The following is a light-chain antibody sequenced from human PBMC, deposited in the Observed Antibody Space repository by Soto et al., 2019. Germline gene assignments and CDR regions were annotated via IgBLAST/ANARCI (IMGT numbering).Light chain of an antibody. V-gene: IGLV2-8*01. J-gene: IGLJ3*02. CDR2: DVN. CDR1: SSDIGGYNG. CDR3: SSYAGNRGV. Sequence: QSALTQPPSASGSLGQSVTISCTGTSSDIGGYNGVSWYQQHPGKAPKLLIYDVNKRPSGVPDRFSASKSGNTASLTVSGLQAEDEADYHCSSYAGNRGVFGGGTKLTVL.